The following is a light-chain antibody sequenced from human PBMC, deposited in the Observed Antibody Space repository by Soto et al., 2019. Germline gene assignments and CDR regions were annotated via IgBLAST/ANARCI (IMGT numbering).Light chain of an antibody. J-gene: IGKJ4*01. CDR2: ATS. V-gene: IGKV1-16*01. Sequence: DIQMTQSPSSLSASVGDRVTITCRASQDINNYITWFQQRPGEAPKSLIYATSYLQDGVPSRFSGSGSGTDFALTITSLQPEDFANYYCQQYYSFPLTFGGGTKVEIK. CDR1: QDINNY. CDR3: QQYYSFPLT.